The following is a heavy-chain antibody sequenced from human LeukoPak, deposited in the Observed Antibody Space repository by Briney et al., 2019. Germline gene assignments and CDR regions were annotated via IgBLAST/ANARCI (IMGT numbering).Heavy chain of an antibody. CDR2: ISYDGSNE. D-gene: IGHD3-10*01. V-gene: IGHV3-30-3*01. Sequence: PGRSLRLSCAASGLTFSRYAMHWVRQAPGKGLEWVAVISYDGSNEYYADSVKGRFTISRDSSENTLHLQMNSLRVEDTAVYFCARVGYYSSGPFSYFDYWGQGTLVTVSS. CDR1: GLTFSRYA. CDR3: ARVGYYSSGPFSYFDY. J-gene: IGHJ4*02.